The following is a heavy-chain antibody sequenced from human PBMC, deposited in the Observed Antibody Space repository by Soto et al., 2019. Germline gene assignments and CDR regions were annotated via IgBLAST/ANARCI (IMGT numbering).Heavy chain of an antibody. CDR2: IYWNDDK. CDR1: GFSLSTSGVG. CDR3: AHLALGSGSSSRPGFPFDY. J-gene: IGHJ4*02. Sequence: QITLKESGPTLVKPTQTLTLTCTFSGFSLSTSGVGVGWIRQPPGKALAWLALIYWNDDKRYSPSLKSRLTITKDTSKNQVVLTMTNMDPVDTATYYRAHLALGSGSSSRPGFPFDYWGQGTLVTVSS. V-gene: IGHV2-5*01. D-gene: IGHD6-6*01.